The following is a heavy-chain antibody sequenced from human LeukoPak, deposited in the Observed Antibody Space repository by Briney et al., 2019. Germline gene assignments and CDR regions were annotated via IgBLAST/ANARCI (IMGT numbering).Heavy chain of an antibody. D-gene: IGHD5-24*01. CDR2: NDYGGST. CDR3: ARGARAGYNLEPFDY. Sequence: SETLSLTCTVCVCFIINRNYYWLWIRQPPGKALEGIGYNDYGGSTKYNPSLKSRVTISVDTSKNQFSLKLRSVTAADTAVYYCARGARAGYNLEPFDYWGQGTLVTVSS. V-gene: IGHV4-61*05. J-gene: IGHJ4*02. CDR1: VCFIINRNYY.